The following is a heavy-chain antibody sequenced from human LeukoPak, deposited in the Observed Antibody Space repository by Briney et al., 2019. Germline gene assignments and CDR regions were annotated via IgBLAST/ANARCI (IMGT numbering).Heavy chain of an antibody. CDR1: GGSISSSSYY. D-gene: IGHD3-3*01. CDR3: ARIYYDFWSGYSLNYYYYGMDV. Sequence: SETLSLTCTVSGGSISSSSYYWGWIRQPPGKGLEWIGSIYYSGGTYYNPSLKGRVTISVDTSKNQFSLKLSSVTAADTAVYYCARIYYDFWSGYSLNYYYYGMDVWGQGTTVTVSS. J-gene: IGHJ6*02. CDR2: IYYSGGT. V-gene: IGHV4-39*01.